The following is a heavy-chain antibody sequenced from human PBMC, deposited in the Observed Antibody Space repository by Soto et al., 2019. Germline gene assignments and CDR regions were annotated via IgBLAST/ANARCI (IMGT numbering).Heavy chain of an antibody. Sequence: QLQLQESGPGLVKPSETLSLTCTVSGGSISSSSYYWGWIRQPPGKGLEWIGSIYYRWSTYYNPSLKSRVTISVDTSRNQFSLKLSSVTAADTAVYYCASTRTIFGVVKAFDPWGQVTLVTVSS. CDR1: GGSISSSSYY. J-gene: IGHJ5*02. D-gene: IGHD3-3*01. V-gene: IGHV4-39*01. CDR3: ASTRTIFGVVKAFDP. CDR2: IYYRWST.